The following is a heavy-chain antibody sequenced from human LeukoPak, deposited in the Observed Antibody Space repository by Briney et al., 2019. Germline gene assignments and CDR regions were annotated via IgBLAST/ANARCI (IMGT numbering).Heavy chain of an antibody. CDR1: GYTFTGYY. CDR3: ARDGGWYQLLWWFDP. V-gene: IGHV1-2*02. Sequence: ASVKVSCKASGYTFTGYYMHWVRQAPGRGLERMGWINPNSGATKYAEKFQGRVTMTRDTSISTAYMEVSRLRFDDTAVYYCARDGGWYQLLWWFDPWGQGTLVTVSS. D-gene: IGHD2-2*01. J-gene: IGHJ5*02. CDR2: INPNSGAT.